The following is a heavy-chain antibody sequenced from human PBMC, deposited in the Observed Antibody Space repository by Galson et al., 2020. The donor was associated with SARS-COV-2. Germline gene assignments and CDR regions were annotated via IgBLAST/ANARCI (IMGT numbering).Heavy chain of an antibody. D-gene: IGHD1-26*01. V-gene: IGHV2-5*02. CDR2: IYRDDDK. Sequence: ESGPTLVKPTQTLTLTCTFSGFSLSTSGVGVGWIRQPPGKALEWLALIYRDDDKRYSPSLKSRLTITKDTSKNQVVLTMTNMDPVDTATYYCAHKQVIVGATFAFDIWGQGTMVTVSS. CDR3: AHKQVIVGATFAFDI. CDR1: GFSLSTSGVG. J-gene: IGHJ3*02.